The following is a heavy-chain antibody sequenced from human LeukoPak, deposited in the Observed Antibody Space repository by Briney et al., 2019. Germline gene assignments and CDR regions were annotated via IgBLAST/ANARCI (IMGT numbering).Heavy chain of an antibody. V-gene: IGHV3-23*01. J-gene: IGHJ4*02. CDR1: GFTFNNYG. Sequence: GGSLRLSCAASGFTFNNYGMSWVRQAPGKGLEWVSAISGSGVTTYYADSVKGRFTISRDNSKNTLYLQMNSLRAEDTAVYYCARARGRYSGSYYETYYFDYWGQGTLVTVSS. CDR2: ISGSGVTT. CDR3: ARARGRYSGSYYETYYFDY. D-gene: IGHD1-26*01.